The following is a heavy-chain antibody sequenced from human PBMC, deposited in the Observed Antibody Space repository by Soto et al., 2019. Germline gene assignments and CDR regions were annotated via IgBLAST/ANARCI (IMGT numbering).Heavy chain of an antibody. V-gene: IGHV3-23*01. CDR1: GFTFRSYA. D-gene: IGHD3-10*01. J-gene: IGHJ4*02. CDR3: AKDLEGSMVRGVIFGY. Sequence: GGSLRLSCAASGFTFRSYAMSWVRQAPGKGLEWVSGISGSGGSTYYADSVKGRFNISRDNSKNTLYLQMNSLRAEDTAVYYCAKDLEGSMVRGVIFGYWGQGTLVTVSS. CDR2: ISGSGGST.